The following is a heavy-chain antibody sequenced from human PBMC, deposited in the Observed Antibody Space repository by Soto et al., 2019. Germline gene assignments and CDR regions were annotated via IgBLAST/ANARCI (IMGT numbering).Heavy chain of an antibody. CDR2: IYSGGST. Sequence: GESVRLSCAASGFTVSSNYMSWVRQAPGKGLEWVSVIYSGGSTYYADSVKGRFTISRDNSKNTLYLQMNSLRAEDTAVYYCARGGSSGWYQTMTLGWVYSDYWGQGALVTVSS. CDR1: GFTVSSNY. D-gene: IGHD6-19*01. J-gene: IGHJ4*02. CDR3: ARGGSSGWYQTMTLGWVYSDY. V-gene: IGHV3-53*01.